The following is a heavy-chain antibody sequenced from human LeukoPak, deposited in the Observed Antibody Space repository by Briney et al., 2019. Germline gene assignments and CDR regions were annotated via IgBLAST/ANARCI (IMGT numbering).Heavy chain of an antibody. J-gene: IGHJ4*02. D-gene: IGHD3-10*01. V-gene: IGHV3-48*01. Sequence: SGGSLRLSCAASGFTFSGYSMNWVRQAPGKGLEWVSYISSSSSSIYYADSVKGRFTISRDNAKNSLYLQMNSLRAEDTAVYYCARPSGYYYGSGSYSYWGQGTLVTVSS. CDR3: ARPSGYYYGSGSYSY. CDR2: ISSSSSSI. CDR1: GFTFSGYS.